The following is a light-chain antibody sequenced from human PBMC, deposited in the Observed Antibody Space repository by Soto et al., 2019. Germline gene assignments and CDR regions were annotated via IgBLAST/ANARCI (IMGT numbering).Light chain of an antibody. V-gene: IGKV3-15*01. Sequence: VMTQSPATLSVPPGETATLSCRASQSIRSYLAWYQQKPGQAPRLLIYGASMRATGVPTRFSGSGSGTEFTLTISSLQSEDFAVYYCQHYNNWPPDYTFGQGTKVDIK. CDR2: GAS. J-gene: IGKJ2*01. CDR3: QHYNNWPPDYT. CDR1: QSIRSY.